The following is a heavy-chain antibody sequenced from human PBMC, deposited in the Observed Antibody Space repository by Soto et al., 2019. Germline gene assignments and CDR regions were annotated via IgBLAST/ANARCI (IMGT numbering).Heavy chain of an antibody. D-gene: IGHD6-13*01. CDR1: GFTFSRFV. Sequence: DVQLLESGGGSVQPGGSLRLSCSASGFTFSRFVMSWVRQAPGKGLEWVADITDSGYTSKEADSVKGRFTISRDNSKNTLYLQLNSLTAADTAVYYCAAPRAAVPHTRYFDPWGQGTPVTVSP. V-gene: IGHV3-23*01. J-gene: IGHJ5*02. CDR2: ITDSGYTS. CDR3: AAPRAAVPHTRYFDP.